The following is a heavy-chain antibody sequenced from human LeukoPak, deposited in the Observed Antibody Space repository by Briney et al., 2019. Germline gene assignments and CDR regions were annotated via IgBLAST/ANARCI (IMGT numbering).Heavy chain of an antibody. Sequence: SETLSLTCTVSGASISSSTYYWGWIRQPPGKGLEWIGSASYSGNTYYNPSLKSRVTILVDTSKNQFSLKMTSVTAADPAVYYCARDQYYDVSTYYEIDYWGQGTLVTVSS. CDR1: GASISSSTYY. V-gene: IGHV4-39*07. J-gene: IGHJ4*02. D-gene: IGHD3-22*01. CDR2: ASYSGNT. CDR3: ARDQYYDVSTYYEIDY.